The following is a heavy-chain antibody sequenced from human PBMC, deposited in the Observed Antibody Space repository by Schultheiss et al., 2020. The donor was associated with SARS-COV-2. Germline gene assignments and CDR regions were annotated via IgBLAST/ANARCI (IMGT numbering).Heavy chain of an antibody. Sequence: ASVKVSCKASGGTFSNYVITWVRQAPGQGLEWMGWISAYNGNTNYAQKLQGRVTMTTDTSTSTAYMELRSLRSDDTAVYYCAREPVVVIISCSLDPWGQGTLVTVSS. V-gene: IGHV1-18*01. J-gene: IGHJ5*02. CDR3: AREPVVVIISCSLDP. CDR2: ISAYNGNT. CDR1: GGTFSNYV. D-gene: IGHD3-22*01.